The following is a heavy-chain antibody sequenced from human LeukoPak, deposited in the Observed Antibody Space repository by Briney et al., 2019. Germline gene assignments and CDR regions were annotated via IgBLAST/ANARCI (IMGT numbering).Heavy chain of an antibody. Sequence: TGGSLRLSCAASGFTFSTFAMIWVRQPPGKGLEWVSSIFPSGGEIHYADSVRGRFTISRDNAKNSLYLQMNSLRAEDTAVYYCARGLAIFSTGTPPYWGQGTLVTVSS. CDR2: IFPSGGEI. J-gene: IGHJ4*02. D-gene: IGHD3-9*01. V-gene: IGHV3-21*01. CDR3: ARGLAIFSTGTPPY. CDR1: GFTFSTFA.